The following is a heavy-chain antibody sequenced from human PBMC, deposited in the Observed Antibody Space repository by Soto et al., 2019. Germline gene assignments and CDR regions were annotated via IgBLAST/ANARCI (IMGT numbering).Heavy chain of an antibody. CDR1: DGSVSRCSYS. Sequence: PSETLSLTCTVSDGSVSRCSYSWGRIRQSPGKGLEWIGTIYYSGSTYYNPSPKSRVTISVDTSKNQFSLKLSSVTAADTAVSYCARGSAPGFYILTVYPDYWVQGTLVTAPQ. CDR3: ARGSAPGFYILTVYPDY. D-gene: IGHD3-9*01. CDR2: IYYSGST. J-gene: IGHJ4*02. V-gene: IGHV4-39*07.